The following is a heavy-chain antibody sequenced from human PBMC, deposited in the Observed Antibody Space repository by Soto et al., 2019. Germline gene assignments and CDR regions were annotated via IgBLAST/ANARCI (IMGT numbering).Heavy chain of an antibody. CDR1: GFSFSSFG. D-gene: IGHD3-16*02. V-gene: IGHV3-30*18. J-gene: IGHJ4*02. Sequence: QVQRVESGGGVVQPGRSLRLSCAASGFSFSSFGMHWVRQAPGKGLEWVAFNSYDGSNKYYADSVKGRFTISRDSSEKTLYLQMNSLRPEDTAVYYCAKALGELSPESYDYWGQGTLVTVSS. CDR2: NSYDGSNK. CDR3: AKALGELSPESYDY.